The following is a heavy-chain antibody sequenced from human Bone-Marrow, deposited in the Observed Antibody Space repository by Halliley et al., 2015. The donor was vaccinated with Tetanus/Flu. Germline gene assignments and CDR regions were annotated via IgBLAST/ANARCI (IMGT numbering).Heavy chain of an antibody. CDR1: GGSVSSGVYY. Sequence: TLSLTCTVSGGSVSSGVYYWTWFRQPPGKGLEWLGYIFSSRSTTEYNPSLQSRATISLDPSKNQFSLKLTSVTAADTAVYFCAREKYSYGMDVWGPGTTVTVSS. CDR3: AREKYSYGMDV. V-gene: IGHV4-61*08. J-gene: IGHJ6*02. D-gene: IGHD2-15*01. CDR2: IFSSRST.